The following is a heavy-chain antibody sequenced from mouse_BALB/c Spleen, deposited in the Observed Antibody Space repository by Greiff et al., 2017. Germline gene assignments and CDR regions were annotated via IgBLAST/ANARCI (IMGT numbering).Heavy chain of an antibody. CDR2: INPYNGDT. J-gene: IGHJ1*01. CDR1: GYSFTGYF. V-gene: IGHV1-20*02. D-gene: IGHD2-4*01. Sequence: VQLQQSGPELVKPGASVKISCKASGYSFTGYFFNWVMQSHGKSLEWIGRINPYNGDTFYNQKFKGKATLTVDKSSSTAHMELRSLASEDSAVYYCARDYDDDWYFDVWGAGTTVTVSA. CDR3: ARDYDDDWYFDV.